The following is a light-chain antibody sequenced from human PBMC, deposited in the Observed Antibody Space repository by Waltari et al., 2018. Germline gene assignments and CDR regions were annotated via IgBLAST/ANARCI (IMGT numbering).Light chain of an antibody. CDR1: QSVSNSY. CDR3: QQYGSSPGLT. Sequence: EIVLTQSPGTLSLSPGERATLSCRASQSVSNSYLAWYQQKPGQAPRVLIYGAFSRATGIPDRFSGSGSGTDFTLTISRLEPEDFAVYYCQQYGSSPGLTFGGGTKVEIK. V-gene: IGKV3-20*01. CDR2: GAF. J-gene: IGKJ4*01.